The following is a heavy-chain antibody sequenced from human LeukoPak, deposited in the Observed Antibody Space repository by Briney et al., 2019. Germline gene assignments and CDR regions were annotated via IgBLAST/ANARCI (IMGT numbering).Heavy chain of an antibody. CDR2: ISAYNGST. CDR3: AREIVVPDDAFDI. J-gene: IGHJ3*02. Sequence: GASVKVSCKASGYTFTSYGISWVRQAPGQGLEWMGWISAYNGSTNYAQKLQGRVTMTTDTSTSTAYMELRSLRSEDTAVYYCAREIVVPDDAFDIWGQGTMVTVSS. V-gene: IGHV1-18*01. D-gene: IGHD3-22*01. CDR1: GYTFTSYG.